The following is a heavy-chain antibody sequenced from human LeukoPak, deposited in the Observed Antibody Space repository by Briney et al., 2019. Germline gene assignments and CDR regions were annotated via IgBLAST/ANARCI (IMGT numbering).Heavy chain of an antibody. CDR2: ISGSGGST. Sequence: GGSLRLSCAASGFTFSSYAMSWVRQAPGKGLEWVSAISGSGGSTYYADSVKGRFTISRDNAKNSLYLQMNSLRAEDTAVYYCARSVPLPTVVTPPLDYWGQGTLVTVSS. J-gene: IGHJ4*02. CDR1: GFTFSSYA. V-gene: IGHV3-23*01. CDR3: ARSVPLPTVVTPPLDY. D-gene: IGHD4-23*01.